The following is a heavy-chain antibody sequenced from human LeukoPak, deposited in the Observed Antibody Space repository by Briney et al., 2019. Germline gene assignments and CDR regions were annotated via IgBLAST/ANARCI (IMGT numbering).Heavy chain of an antibody. Sequence: GASVKVSCKASGGTFGSYAISWVRQAPGQGLEWMGWISAYNGNTNYAQKLQGRVTMTTDTSTSTAYMELRSLRSDDTAVYYCAGPPAYGGNSLDGMDVWGQGTTVTVSS. CDR1: GGTFGSYA. V-gene: IGHV1-18*01. J-gene: IGHJ6*02. CDR3: AGPPAYGGNSLDGMDV. D-gene: IGHD4-23*01. CDR2: ISAYNGNT.